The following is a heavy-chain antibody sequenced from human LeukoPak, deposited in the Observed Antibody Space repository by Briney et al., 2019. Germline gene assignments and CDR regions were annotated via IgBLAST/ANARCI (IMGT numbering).Heavy chain of an antibody. V-gene: IGHV3-33*06. CDR1: GFTFSSYG. D-gene: IGHD1-26*01. CDR3: AKDNGVGAFDY. CDR2: IWYDGSNK. Sequence: GRSLRLSCAASGFTFSSYGMHWVRQAPGKGLEWVAVIWYDGSNKYYADSVKGRFTISRDNSKNTLYLQMNSLRAEDTAVYYCAKDNGVGAFDYWGQGTPVTVSS. J-gene: IGHJ4*02.